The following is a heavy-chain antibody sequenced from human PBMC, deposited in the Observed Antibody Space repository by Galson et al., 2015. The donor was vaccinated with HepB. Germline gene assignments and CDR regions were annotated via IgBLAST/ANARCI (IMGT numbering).Heavy chain of an antibody. J-gene: IGHJ3*02. CDR2: ITGDGSAT. D-gene: IGHD6-13*01. Sequence: SLRLSCAASGFNFRTSYMTWVRQAPGKGLEWVADITGDGSATAYVDSVKDRFTISRDNAKNSLFLQMNSLRAEDTAIYYCARDRVYNTIDIWVQGTMVTV. CDR1: GFNFRTSY. CDR3: ARDRVYNTIDI. V-gene: IGHV3-7*01.